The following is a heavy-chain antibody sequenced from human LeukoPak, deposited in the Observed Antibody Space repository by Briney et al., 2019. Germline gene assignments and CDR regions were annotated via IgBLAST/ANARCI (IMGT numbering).Heavy chain of an antibody. CDR2: ISGSGGST. V-gene: IGHV3-23*01. J-gene: IGHJ6*02. D-gene: IGHD5-24*01. CDR1: GFTFSSYA. Sequence: PGASLRLSCAASGFTFSSYAMSWVRQAPGKGLDWVPAISGSGGSTYYADSVKGRFTISRDNSKNTLYLQMNSLRGEDTAVYYCAKALDGSAHYYYGMDVWGQGTTVTVSS. CDR3: AKALDGSAHYYYGMDV.